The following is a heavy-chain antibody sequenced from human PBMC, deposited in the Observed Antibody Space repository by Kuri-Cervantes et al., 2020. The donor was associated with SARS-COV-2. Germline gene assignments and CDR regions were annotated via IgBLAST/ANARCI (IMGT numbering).Heavy chain of an antibody. CDR2: IIPILGIA. V-gene: IGHV1-69*02. CDR1: GGTFSSYT. D-gene: IGHD2-15*01. J-gene: IGHJ5*02. Sequence: SVKVSCKASGGTFSSYTISWVRQAPGQGLEWMGRIIPILGIANYAQKFQGRVTITRDTSASTAYMELSSLRSEDTAVYYCARSFVVVVAANMDGWFDPWGQGTLVTVSS. CDR3: ARSFVVVVAANMDGWFDP.